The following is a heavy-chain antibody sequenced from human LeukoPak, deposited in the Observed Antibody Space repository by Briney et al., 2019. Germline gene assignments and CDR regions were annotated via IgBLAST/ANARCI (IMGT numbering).Heavy chain of an antibody. CDR3: ASSTIFGVVITLSYYYYMDV. CDR1: GGTFSSYA. CDR2: IIPIFGTA. D-gene: IGHD3-3*01. Sequence: SVKVSCKASGGTFSSYAISWVRQAPGQGLEWMGGIIPIFGTANYAQKFQGRVTITADKSTSTAYMELSSLRSEDTAVYYCASSTIFGVVITLSYYYYMDVWGKGTTVTVSS. V-gene: IGHV1-69*06. J-gene: IGHJ6*03.